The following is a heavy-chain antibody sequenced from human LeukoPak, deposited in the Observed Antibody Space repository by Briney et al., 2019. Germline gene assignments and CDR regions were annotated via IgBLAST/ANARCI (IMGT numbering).Heavy chain of an antibody. V-gene: IGHV4-59*01. CDR2: MYSSGSA. Sequence: SGTLSLTCTVSGGSISRYYCSWIRQPPGKGLEWIGYMYSSGSAYYNTSFKRRVTVSADSSKKQFSLRLISATAEDTAVYYCSRGHSDVWYPYIDYTGEGSLWTVSS. J-gene: IGHJ4*02. CDR3: SRGHSDVWYPYIDY. D-gene: IGHD6-13*01. CDR1: GGSISRYY.